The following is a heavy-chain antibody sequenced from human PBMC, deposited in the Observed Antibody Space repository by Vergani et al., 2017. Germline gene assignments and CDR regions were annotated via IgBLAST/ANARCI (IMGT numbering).Heavy chain of an antibody. V-gene: IGHV3-21*01. CDR2: ISSSSSYI. Sequence: EVQLVESGGGLVKPGGSLRLSCAASGFTFSSYSMNWVRQAPGKGLVWVSSISSSSSYIYYADSVKGRFTISRDNAKNSLYLQMNSLRAEDTAVYFCAREKIGTSIAAAENNWFDPWGQGTLVTVSS. D-gene: IGHD6-13*01. CDR3: AREKIGTSIAAAENNWFDP. CDR1: GFTFSSYS. J-gene: IGHJ5*02.